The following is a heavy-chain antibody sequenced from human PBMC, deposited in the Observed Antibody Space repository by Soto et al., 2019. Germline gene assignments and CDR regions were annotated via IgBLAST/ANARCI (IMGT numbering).Heavy chain of an antibody. CDR1: GFTFNNYW. D-gene: IGHD3-10*01. Sequence: DVQLVESGGGLVQPGGSLRLSCAASGFTFNNYWMHWVRQAPGKGLMWVSRINTDGTRTTYADSVKGRFAISRDNAKNTGYLEMNSLRADDTAVYFCARVKSGSYDWSDPWGQGNLVTVSS. J-gene: IGHJ5*01. CDR2: INTDGTRT. CDR3: ARVKSGSYDWSDP. V-gene: IGHV3-74*01.